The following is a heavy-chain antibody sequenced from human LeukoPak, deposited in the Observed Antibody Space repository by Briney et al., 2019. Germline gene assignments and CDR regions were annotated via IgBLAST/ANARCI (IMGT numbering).Heavy chain of an antibody. Sequence: GGSLRLSCVVSGFTFSSFAMSWVRQAPGKSLEWVSAISDSGVSTYYADSLRGRFAISRDSSKNTLYLQMNSLRAEDTALYYCAKDLIEGYSGYGHFDYWGQGTLVTVSS. V-gene: IGHV3-23*01. D-gene: IGHD5-12*01. CDR2: ISDSGVST. CDR1: GFTFSSFA. J-gene: IGHJ4*02. CDR3: AKDLIEGYSGYGHFDY.